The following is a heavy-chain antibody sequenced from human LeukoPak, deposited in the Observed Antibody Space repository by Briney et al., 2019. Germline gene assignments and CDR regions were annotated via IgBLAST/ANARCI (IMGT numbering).Heavy chain of an antibody. Sequence: GASVKVSCKASGGTFSSYAISWVRQAPGQGLEWMGRIIPIFGIANYAQKFQGRVTITAGKSTSTAYMELSSLRSEDTAVYYCASGKGGVHHWGQGTLVTVSS. CDR3: ASGKGGVHH. CDR2: IIPIFGIA. D-gene: IGHD3-16*01. V-gene: IGHV1-69*04. CDR1: GGTFSSYA. J-gene: IGHJ5*02.